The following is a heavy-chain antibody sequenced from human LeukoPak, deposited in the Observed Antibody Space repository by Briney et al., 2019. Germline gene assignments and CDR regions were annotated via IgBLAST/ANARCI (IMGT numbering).Heavy chain of an antibody. CDR2: IIPIFGTA. CDR1: GGTFSSYA. Sequence: ASVKVSCKASGGTFSSYAISWVRQAPGQGLEWMGGIIPIFGTANYAQKFQGRVTITADKSTSTAYMELSSLRSEDTAVYYCARDFLGRDCYLSPWGQGTLVTVSS. CDR3: ARDFLGRDCYLSP. J-gene: IGHJ5*02. V-gene: IGHV1-69*06. D-gene: IGHD2-21*02.